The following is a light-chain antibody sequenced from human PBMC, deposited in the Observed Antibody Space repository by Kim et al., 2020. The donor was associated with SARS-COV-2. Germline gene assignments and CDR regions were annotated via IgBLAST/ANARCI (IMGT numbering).Light chain of an antibody. CDR1: SSDVGGYNY. Sequence: QSALTQPHSVSGSPGQSVTISCTGTSSDVGGYNYVSWYQQHPGKAPKLMIYDVSKRPSGVPDRFSGSKSGNTASLTISGLQAEDEADYYCCSYAGSYTLVFGGGTQLTVL. V-gene: IGLV2-11*01. J-gene: IGLJ2*01. CDR2: DVS. CDR3: CSYAGSYTLV.